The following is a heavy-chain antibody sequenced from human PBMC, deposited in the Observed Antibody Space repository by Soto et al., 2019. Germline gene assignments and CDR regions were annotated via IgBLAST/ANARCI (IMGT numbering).Heavy chain of an antibody. CDR3: AREGTAMALDY. Sequence: QVQLVQSGAEVKKPGSSVKVSCKASGGTFSSYTISWVRQAPGQGLEWMGRIIPILGIANYAQKFQGRVTITADKATRTAYMELSSLRSEDPAVYYCAREGTAMALDYWGQGTLVTVSS. V-gene: IGHV1-69*02. D-gene: IGHD5-18*01. CDR2: IIPILGIA. J-gene: IGHJ4*02. CDR1: GGTFSSYT.